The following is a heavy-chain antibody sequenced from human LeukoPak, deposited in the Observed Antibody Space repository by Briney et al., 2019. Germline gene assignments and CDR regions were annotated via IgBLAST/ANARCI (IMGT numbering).Heavy chain of an antibody. Sequence: GGSLRLSCAASGFTFSSYAMSWVRQAPGKGLEWVSAISGSGGSTYYADSVKGRFTISRDNSKNMLYLQMNSLRAEDTAVYYCAKDPLPPSSAARPGCNWFDPWGQGTLVTVSS. J-gene: IGHJ5*02. V-gene: IGHV3-23*01. CDR3: AKDPLPPSSAARPGCNWFDP. D-gene: IGHD6-6*01. CDR2: ISGSGGST. CDR1: GFTFSSYA.